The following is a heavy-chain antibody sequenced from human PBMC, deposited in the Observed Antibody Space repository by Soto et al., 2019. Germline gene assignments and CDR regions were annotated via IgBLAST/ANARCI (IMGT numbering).Heavy chain of an antibody. D-gene: IGHD2-2*01. CDR1: GFTFSSYA. J-gene: IGHJ2*01. V-gene: IGHV3-23*01. CDR3: AKVPVVVPAGTYWYFDL. CDR2: ISGSGGST. Sequence: EVQLLESGGGLVQPGGSLRLSCAASGFTFSSYAMSWVRQAPGKGLEWVSAISGSGGSTYYADSVKGRFTISRDNSKNTLYRQMNSLRAEDTAVYYCAKVPVVVPAGTYWYFDLWGRGTLVTVAS.